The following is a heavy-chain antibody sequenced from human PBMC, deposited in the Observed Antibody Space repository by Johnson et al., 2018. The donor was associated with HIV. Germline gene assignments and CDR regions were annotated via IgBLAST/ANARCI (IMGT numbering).Heavy chain of an antibody. CDR3: ARAMYADDYGDYLFLAPRLDAFDI. CDR2: INSDGSST. J-gene: IGHJ3*02. CDR1: GFTFSSYW. D-gene: IGHD4-17*01. Sequence: VQLVESGGGLVQPGGSLRLSCAASGFTFSSYWMHWVRQAPGKGLVWVSRINSDGSSTSYADSVKGRFNISRDNAKNTLYLQMNSLRAEDTAVYYCARAMYADDYGDYLFLAPRLDAFDIWGPGTIVTVSS. V-gene: IGHV3-74*01.